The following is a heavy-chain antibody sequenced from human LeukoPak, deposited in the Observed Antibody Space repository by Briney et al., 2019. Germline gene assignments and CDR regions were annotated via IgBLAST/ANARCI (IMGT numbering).Heavy chain of an antibody. J-gene: IGHJ2*01. D-gene: IGHD6-6*01. CDR2: ISWDGGST. CDR1: GFTFDDYA. V-gene: IGHV3-43D*04. CDR3: AKVDGGSSRRDWYFDL. Sequence: GGSLRLPCAASGFTFDDYAMHWVRQAPGKGLEWVSLISWDGGSTYYADSVKGRFTISRDNSKNSLYLQMNSLRAEDTALYYCAKVDGGSSRRDWYFDLWGRGTLVTVSS.